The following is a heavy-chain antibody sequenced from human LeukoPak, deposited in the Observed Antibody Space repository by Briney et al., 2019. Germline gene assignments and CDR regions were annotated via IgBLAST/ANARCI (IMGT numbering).Heavy chain of an antibody. CDR3: ARYSGYDYSFEY. Sequence: SETLSLTCTVSGGSISSYYWSWIRQPAGKGLEWIGYIYYSGSTNYNPSLKSRVTISVDTSKNQFSLKLSTVTAADTAVYYCARYSGYDYSFEYWGQGTLVTVSS. CDR1: GGSISSYY. J-gene: IGHJ4*02. D-gene: IGHD5-12*01. V-gene: IGHV4-59*01. CDR2: IYYSGST.